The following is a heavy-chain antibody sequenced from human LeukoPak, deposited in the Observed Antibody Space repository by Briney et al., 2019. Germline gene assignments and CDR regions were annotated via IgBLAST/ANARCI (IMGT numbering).Heavy chain of an antibody. CDR3: ARGRTCSSTSCWRWFDP. V-gene: IGHV1-2*02. D-gene: IGHD2-2*01. J-gene: IGHJ5*02. CDR1: GYTFTGYY. CDR2: ISPNSGGT. Sequence: ASVKVSCKASGYTFTGYYMHWVRQAPGQGLEWMGWISPNSGGTNYAQKFQGRVTMTRDTSISTAYMELSRLRSDDTAVYYCARGRTCSSTSCWRWFDPWGQGTLVTVSS.